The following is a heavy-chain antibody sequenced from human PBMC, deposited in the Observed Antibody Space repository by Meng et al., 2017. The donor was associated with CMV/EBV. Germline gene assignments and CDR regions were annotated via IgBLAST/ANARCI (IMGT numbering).Heavy chain of an antibody. CDR1: GFTFSSYW. V-gene: IGHV3-7*01. J-gene: IGHJ4*02. CDR3: ARDPNLLAYYYDSSGWY. D-gene: IGHD3-22*01. Sequence: LSLTCAASGFTFSSYWMSCVRQAPGKGLEWVANIKQDGSEKYYADSVKGRFTISRDNAKNSLYLQMNSLRAEDTAVYYCARDPNLLAYYYDSSGWYWGQGTLVTVSS. CDR2: IKQDGSEK.